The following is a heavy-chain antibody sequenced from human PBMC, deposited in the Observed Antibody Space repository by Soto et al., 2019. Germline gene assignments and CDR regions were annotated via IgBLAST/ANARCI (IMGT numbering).Heavy chain of an antibody. D-gene: IGHD3-9*01. Sequence: SETLSLTCTVSGGSISSYYWSWIRQPPGKGLEWIGYIYYSGSTNYNPSLKSRVTISVDTSKNQFSLKLSSVTAADTAVYYCARSPVLRYFDWSDRLYYFDYWGQGTLVTVSS. V-gene: IGHV4-59*08. CDR3: ARSPVLRYFDWSDRLYYFDY. J-gene: IGHJ4*02. CDR1: GGSISSYY. CDR2: IYYSGST.